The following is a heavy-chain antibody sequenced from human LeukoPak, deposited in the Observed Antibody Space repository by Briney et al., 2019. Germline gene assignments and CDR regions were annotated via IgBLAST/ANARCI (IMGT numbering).Heavy chain of an antibody. CDR1: GFTFSSYA. CDR3: ARDLGLAAAGPYNWFDP. J-gene: IGHJ5*02. CDR2: ISYDGSNK. V-gene: IGHV3-30-3*01. D-gene: IGHD6-13*01. Sequence: PGGSLRLSCAASGFTFSSYAMHWVRQAPGKGLEWVAVISYDGSNKYYADSVKGRFTISRDNSKNTLYLQMNSLRAEDTAVYYCARDLGLAAAGPYNWFDPWGQGTLVAVSS.